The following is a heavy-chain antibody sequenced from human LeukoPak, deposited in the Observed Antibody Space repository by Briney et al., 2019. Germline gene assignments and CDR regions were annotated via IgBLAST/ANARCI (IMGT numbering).Heavy chain of an antibody. CDR2: IYHSGST. J-gene: IGHJ1*01. V-gene: IGHV4-38-2*01. CDR3: ARADVLLWFGEDGGYFQH. Sequence: SETLSLTCAVSGYSISSGYYWGWIRQPPGKGLEWIGSIYHSGSTYYNPSLKSRVTISVDTSKNQFSLKLSSVTAADTAVYHCARADVLLWFGEDGGYFQHWGQGTLVTVSS. D-gene: IGHD3-10*01. CDR1: GYSISSGYY.